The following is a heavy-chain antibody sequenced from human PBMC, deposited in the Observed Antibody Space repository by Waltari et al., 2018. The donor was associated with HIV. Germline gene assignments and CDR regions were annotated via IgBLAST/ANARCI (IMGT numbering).Heavy chain of an antibody. CDR2: SWVDGSHK. CDR3: VRDRGGLRQPLEY. D-gene: IGHD4-17*01. J-gene: IGHJ4*02. V-gene: IGHV3-33*01. Sequence: QVRLVESGGGVVQPGRSLRLACAASGFTFSSFGLHWVRQAPGKVLGWLAVSWVDGSHKYYADSVKGRFIISIDNSKNILILQRNSLRAEDTAVYDCVRDRGGLRQPLEYWCQGTLVTVSS. CDR1: GFTFSSFG.